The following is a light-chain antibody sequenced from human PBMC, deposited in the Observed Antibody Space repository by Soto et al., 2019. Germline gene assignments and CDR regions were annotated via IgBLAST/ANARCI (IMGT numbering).Light chain of an antibody. CDR1: SSNIGSNY. J-gene: IGLJ2*01. V-gene: IGLV1-47*01. Sequence: QSVLTQPPSASETPGQRITISCSGSSSNIGSNYVYWYQQLPGTAPQLLMYRNDQRPSGVPDRFSGSKSGTSASLAISGLRSEDEADYYCAAWDDILSGVAFGGRTKLTVL. CDR3: AAWDDILSGVA. CDR2: RND.